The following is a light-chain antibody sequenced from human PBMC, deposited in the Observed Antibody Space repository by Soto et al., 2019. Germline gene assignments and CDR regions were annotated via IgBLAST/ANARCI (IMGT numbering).Light chain of an antibody. CDR1: SSDVGNYNY. CDR2: EVS. J-gene: IGLJ3*02. Sequence: QSVLTQSPSASGSPGQSVTISCTGTSSDVGNYNYVSWYQQHPGKAPKLMIYEVSKRPSGVPDRFSGSKSGNTASLTVSGLQVEEEAYYYCSSYAGSNIWVFGGGTKLTVL. CDR3: SSYAGSNIWV. V-gene: IGLV2-8*01.